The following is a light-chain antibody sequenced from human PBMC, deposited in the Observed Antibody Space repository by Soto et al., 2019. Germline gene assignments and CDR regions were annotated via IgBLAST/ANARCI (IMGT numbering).Light chain of an antibody. CDR3: AAWDGSLNVVL. CDR1: SSNIGSNT. J-gene: IGLJ2*01. V-gene: IGLV1-44*01. CDR2: STN. Sequence: QSVLTQPPSASGIPGQRVAISCSGSSSNIGSNTVNWYQQLPGSAPHLLIYSTNQRPSGVPGRFSGSKSGTSASLAISGLQSEDEADYYCAAWDGSLNVVLFGGGTKVTVL.